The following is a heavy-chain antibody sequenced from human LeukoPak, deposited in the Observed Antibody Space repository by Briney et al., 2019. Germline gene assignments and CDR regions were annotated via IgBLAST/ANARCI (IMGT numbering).Heavy chain of an antibody. CDR3: ARLSTTPYDRSFYYYYGMDV. J-gene: IGHJ6*02. CDR2: IYYSGST. D-gene: IGHD3-22*01. CDR1: GGSLSSYY. V-gene: IGHV4-59*01. Sequence: SETLSLTCTVSGGSLSSYYWSWIRQPPGKGLEWIGYIYYSGSTNYNPSLRSRVTISVDTSKNQFSLKLSSVTAADTAVYYCARLSTTPYDRSFYYYYGMDVWGQGTTVTVSS.